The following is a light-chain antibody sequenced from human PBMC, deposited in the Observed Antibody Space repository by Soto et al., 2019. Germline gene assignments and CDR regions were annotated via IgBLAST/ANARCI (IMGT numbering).Light chain of an antibody. J-gene: IGKJ1*01. Sequence: VLTQSPDTLSLSPGERATLSCRASQRVNSRFFAWNQQKPAQAPRLLIYGAATRAAVIPDRFCGGASGAAVTLTINRLEPDDFAVYYCQEFGYSRWTFGQGTKVDIK. CDR1: QRVNSRF. V-gene: IGKV3-20*01. CDR2: GAA. CDR3: QEFGYSRWT.